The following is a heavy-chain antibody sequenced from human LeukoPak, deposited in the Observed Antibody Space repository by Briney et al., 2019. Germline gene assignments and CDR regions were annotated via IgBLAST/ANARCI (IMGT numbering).Heavy chain of an antibody. CDR3: ASGYCSSTSCYGYYYYYMDV. CDR1: GYTFTGYY. V-gene: IGHV1-2*02. Sequence: ASVKVSCKASGYTFTGYYMHWVRQAPGQGLEWMGWINPNSGGTNYAQKFQGRVTMTRDTSISTAYMELSRLRSDDTAVYYCASGYCSSTSCYGYYYYYMDVWGKGTTVTVSS. CDR2: INPNSGGT. D-gene: IGHD2-2*01. J-gene: IGHJ6*03.